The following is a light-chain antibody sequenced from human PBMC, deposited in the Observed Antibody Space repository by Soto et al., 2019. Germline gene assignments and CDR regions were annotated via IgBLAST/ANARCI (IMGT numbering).Light chain of an antibody. CDR1: QSVGSY. V-gene: IGKV3-11*01. Sequence: EIVLTQSPATLSLSPGERATLSCRASQSVGSYFARYQQKPGQAPRLLIYHASNRATGIPARFSGSGSGTAFTLTTSSLEPDDFAVYYCQQRGNWPVTFGQGTRVDIK. CDR3: QQRGNWPVT. CDR2: HAS. J-gene: IGKJ1*01.